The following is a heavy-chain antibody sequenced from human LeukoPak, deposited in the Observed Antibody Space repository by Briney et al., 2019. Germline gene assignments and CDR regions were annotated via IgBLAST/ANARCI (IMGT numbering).Heavy chain of an antibody. CDR2: ISGSGGSA. CDR1: GFTFSSYA. J-gene: IGHJ4*02. CDR3: AKDGEMATIPDY. V-gene: IGHV3-23*01. D-gene: IGHD5-24*01. Sequence: GGSLRLSCAASGFTFSSYAMSWVRQAPGKGLEWVSAISGSGGSAYYADSVKGRFTISRDNSKNTLYLQMNSLRAEDTAVYYCAKDGEMATIPDYWGQGTLVTVSS.